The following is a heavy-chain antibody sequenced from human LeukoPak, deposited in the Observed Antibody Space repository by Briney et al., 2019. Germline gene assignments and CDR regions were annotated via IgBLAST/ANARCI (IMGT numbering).Heavy chain of an antibody. Sequence: PSQTLSLTCAVSGGSISSGGYSWSWIRQPPGKGLEWIGYMYHSGGTYYNPSLKSRVTISVDRSKNRFSLELRSVTAADTAVYYCARAAPYGSGRNWFDPWGQGTLVTVSS. CDR3: ARAAPYGSGRNWFDP. V-gene: IGHV4-30-2*01. CDR1: GGSISSGGYS. J-gene: IGHJ5*02. D-gene: IGHD3-10*01. CDR2: MYHSGGT.